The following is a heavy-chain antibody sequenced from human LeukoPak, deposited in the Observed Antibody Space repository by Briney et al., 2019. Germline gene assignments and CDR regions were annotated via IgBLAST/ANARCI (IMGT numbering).Heavy chain of an antibody. CDR2: INPTGGST. D-gene: IGHD1-26*01. V-gene: IGHV1-46*01. J-gene: IGHJ5*02. CDR3: ARDNSVGDNAWWFDP. Sequence: GASVNVSCKASGYTFTSYYMHWVRQAPGQGLEWMGLINPTGGSTGYAQKFQGRVTMTRDMSTNTDYMELSSLRSEDTAIYYCARDNSVGDNAWWFDPWGQGTLVTVSS. CDR1: GYTFTSYY.